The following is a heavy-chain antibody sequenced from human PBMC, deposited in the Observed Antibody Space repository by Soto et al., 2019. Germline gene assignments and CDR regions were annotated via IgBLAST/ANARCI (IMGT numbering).Heavy chain of an antibody. CDR3: ARDSTAMIMSSFDY. D-gene: IGHD5-18*01. Sequence: ASVKVSCKASGYTFTDYFIHWVRQAPGPGLEWIGWSNPYSGGADLSQKFQGRVTMTRDTSISTAYMEVSSLGSDDTAVFYCARDSTAMIMSSFDYWGQGTLVTVSS. CDR2: SNPYSGGA. V-gene: IGHV1-2*02. CDR1: GYTFTDYF. J-gene: IGHJ4*01.